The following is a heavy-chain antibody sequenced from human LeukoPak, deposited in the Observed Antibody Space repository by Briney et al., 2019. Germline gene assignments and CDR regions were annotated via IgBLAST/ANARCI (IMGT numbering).Heavy chain of an antibody. V-gene: IGHV3-74*01. CDR2: INSDGSST. CDR1: GFTVSSTY. Sequence: GGSLRLSCAASGFTVSSTYMSWVRQAPGKGLVWVSRINSDGSSTSYADSVKGRFTISRDNAKNTLYLQMNSLRAEDTAVYYCARVRSGSSAGNYGMDVWGQGTTVTVSS. CDR3: ARVRSGSSAGNYGMDV. J-gene: IGHJ6*02. D-gene: IGHD1-26*01.